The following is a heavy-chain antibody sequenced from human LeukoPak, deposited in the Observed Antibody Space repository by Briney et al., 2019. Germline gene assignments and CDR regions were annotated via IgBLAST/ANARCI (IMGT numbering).Heavy chain of an antibody. Sequence: SETLSLTCAVYGGSFSGYYWSWIRQPPGKGLEWIGEINHSGSTNYNPSLKSRVTISVDTSKNQFSLKLSSVTAADTAVYYCARQTIYSGSYSWGQGTLVTVSS. J-gene: IGHJ4*02. V-gene: IGHV4-34*01. CDR3: ARQTIYSGSYS. CDR1: GGSFSGYY. CDR2: INHSGST. D-gene: IGHD1-26*01.